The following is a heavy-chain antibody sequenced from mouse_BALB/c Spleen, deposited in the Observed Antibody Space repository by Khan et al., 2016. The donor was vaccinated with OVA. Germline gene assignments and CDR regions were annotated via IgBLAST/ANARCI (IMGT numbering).Heavy chain of an antibody. V-gene: IGHV5-9-1*01. J-gene: IGHJ3*01. CDR3: PSVNYGWFAY. Sequence: EVELVESGGGLVKPGGSPILPCSASGFTSSTFVMFWVRQTPEKRQVWVATTSSAGTYTYYSASVKGRLTNTRDNAKNTLYPHMNSLRSEDTAMYYSPSVNYGWFAYWGQGTLVTVSA. CDR1: GFTSSTFV. D-gene: IGHD1-1*02. CDR2: TSSAGTYT.